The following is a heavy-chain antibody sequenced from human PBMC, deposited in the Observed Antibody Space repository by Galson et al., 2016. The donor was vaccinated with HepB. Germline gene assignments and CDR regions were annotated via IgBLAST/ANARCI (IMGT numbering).Heavy chain of an antibody. J-gene: IGHJ4*02. CDR3: IRDLAGPFDS. Sequence: SLRLSCAASGFTFSTSWMHWVRQAPGKGLVWVSRIDEDGGITTYADSVEGRFTISRDNAKKTLFLQMNSLRDEDTAVYYWIRDLAGPFDSWGQGTLVTV. D-gene: IGHD2-15*01. CDR1: GFTFSTSW. CDR2: IDEDGGIT. V-gene: IGHV3-74*01.